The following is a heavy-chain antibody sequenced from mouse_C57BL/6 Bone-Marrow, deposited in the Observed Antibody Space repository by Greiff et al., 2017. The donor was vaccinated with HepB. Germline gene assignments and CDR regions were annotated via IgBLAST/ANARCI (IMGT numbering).Heavy chain of an antibody. Sequence: VQLQQPGAELVKPGASVKLSCKASGYTFTSYWMHWVKQRPGQGLEWIGAIYPGNSDTSYNQKFKGKAKLTAVTSASTAYMELSSLTNEDSAVYYCTDYDYDYWGQGTTLTVSS. CDR3: TDYDYDY. J-gene: IGHJ2*01. CDR1: GYTFTSYW. V-gene: IGHV1-5*01. CDR2: IYPGNSDT. D-gene: IGHD2-4*01.